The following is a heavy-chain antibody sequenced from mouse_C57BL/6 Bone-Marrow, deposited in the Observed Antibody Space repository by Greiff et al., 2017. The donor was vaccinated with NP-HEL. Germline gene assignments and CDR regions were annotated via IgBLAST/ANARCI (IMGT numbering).Heavy chain of an antibody. CDR1: GYTFTSSG. Sequence: VQLQQSGAELARPGASVKLSCKASGYTFTSSGISWVKQRTGQGLEWIGEVYPRSGNTYYNEKFKGKATLTADKSSSTAYMELRSLTSEDSAVYFCANDYDGGGYWGQGTTLTVSS. V-gene: IGHV1-81*01. D-gene: IGHD2-4*01. J-gene: IGHJ2*01. CDR3: ANDYDGGGY. CDR2: VYPRSGNT.